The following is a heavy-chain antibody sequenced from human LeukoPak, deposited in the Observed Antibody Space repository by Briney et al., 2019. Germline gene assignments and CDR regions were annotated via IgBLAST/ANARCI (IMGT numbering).Heavy chain of an antibody. CDR2: IYTSGST. D-gene: IGHD3-10*01. V-gene: IGHV4-61*02. Sequence: SETLSLTCTVSGGSISSGSYYWSWIRQPAGKGLEWIGRIYTSGSTNYNPSLKSRVTISVDTSKNQFSLKLSSVTAADTAVYYCAREKLWFGETSFDYWGQGTLVTVSS. CDR1: GGSISSGSYY. CDR3: AREKLWFGETSFDY. J-gene: IGHJ4*02.